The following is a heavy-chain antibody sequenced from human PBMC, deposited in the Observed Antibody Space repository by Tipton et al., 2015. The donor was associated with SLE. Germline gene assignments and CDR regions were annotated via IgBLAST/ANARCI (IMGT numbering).Heavy chain of an antibody. CDR2: IYYSGST. CDR3: ARDKGYDFWSASRWYFDL. J-gene: IGHJ2*01. Sequence: TLSLTCTVSGGSISSHYWSWIRQPSGKGLEWIGHIYYSGSTNYNPSLKSRVTISVDTSKNQFSLKLSSVTAADTAVYYCARDKGYDFWSASRWYFDLWGRGTLVTVSS. D-gene: IGHD3-3*01. V-gene: IGHV4-59*11. CDR1: GGSISSHY.